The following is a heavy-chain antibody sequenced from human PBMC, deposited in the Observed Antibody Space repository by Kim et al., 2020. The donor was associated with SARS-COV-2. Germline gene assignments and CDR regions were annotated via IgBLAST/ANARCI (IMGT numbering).Heavy chain of an antibody. V-gene: IGHV4-39*07. Sequence: SETLSLTCIVSGGSVTSSSYYWGWFRQPPGKGLEWIGSVYYTGRTYYNPSLQSRDTISVDTSKNQFSPRLTSMTAADTAVYYCTRDLGSYFPDHWGQGALVTVSS. CDR3: TRDLGSYFPDH. CDR1: GGSVTSSSYY. D-gene: IGHD1-26*01. CDR2: VYYTGRT. J-gene: IGHJ4*02.